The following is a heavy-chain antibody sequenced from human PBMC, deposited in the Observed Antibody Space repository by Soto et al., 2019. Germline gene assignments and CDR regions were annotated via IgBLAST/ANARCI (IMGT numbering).Heavy chain of an antibody. D-gene: IGHD1-26*01. Sequence: QVQLVESGGGVVQPGRSLRLSCAASGFTFSSYGMHWVRQAPGKGLEWVAVIWYDGSNKYYADSVKGRFTISRDNSKKTLYLQMNSLRAEDTAVYYCARLCGYEVVGATKDDAFDIWGQGTMVAVSS. J-gene: IGHJ3*02. CDR3: ARLCGYEVVGATKDDAFDI. CDR1: GFTFSSYG. CDR2: IWYDGSNK. V-gene: IGHV3-33*01.